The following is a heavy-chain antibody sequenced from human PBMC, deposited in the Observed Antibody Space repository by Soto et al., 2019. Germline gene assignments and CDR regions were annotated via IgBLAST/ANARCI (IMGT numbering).Heavy chain of an antibody. V-gene: IGHV3-23*01. J-gene: IGHJ4*02. CDR1: GFTFSVYA. Sequence: EVWLLESGGGLVQPGGSLRLSCAASGFTFSVYAMSWVRQAPGKGLEWVSGISGSGDSTHYADSVKGRFTVSRDNSKSMLYLQTNSLGAEDTAIYYCAKALYGGFTYWGQGTLVTVSS. D-gene: IGHD3-10*01. CDR3: AKALYGGFTY. CDR2: ISGSGDST.